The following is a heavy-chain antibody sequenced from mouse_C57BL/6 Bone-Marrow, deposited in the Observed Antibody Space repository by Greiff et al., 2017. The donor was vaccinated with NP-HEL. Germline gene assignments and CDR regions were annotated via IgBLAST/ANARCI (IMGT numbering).Heavy chain of an antibody. V-gene: IGHV5-4*01. CDR2: ISDGGSYT. CDR3: ARDRRGFAY. J-gene: IGHJ3*01. Sequence: EVKLVESGGGLVKPGGSLKLSCAASGFTFSSYAMSWVRQTPEQRLEWVATISDGGSYTYYPDNVKGRFTISRDNAKNNLYLQMSHLKSEDTAMYYCARDRRGFAYWGQGTLVTVSA. CDR1: GFTFSSYA.